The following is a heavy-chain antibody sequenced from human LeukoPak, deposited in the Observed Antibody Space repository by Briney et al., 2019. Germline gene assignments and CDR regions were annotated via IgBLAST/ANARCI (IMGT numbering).Heavy chain of an antibody. CDR1: GFTFSSYS. J-gene: IGHJ5*02. CDR3: ARDTDSDNWFDP. D-gene: IGHD2-21*01. V-gene: IGHV3-21*01. CDR2: ISSSSSYI. Sequence: GGSLRLSCAASGFTFSSYSMNWVRQAPGKGLEWVSSISSSSSYICYADSVKGRFTISRDNAKNSLYLQMNSLRAEDTAVYYCARDTDSDNWFDPWGQGTLVTVSS.